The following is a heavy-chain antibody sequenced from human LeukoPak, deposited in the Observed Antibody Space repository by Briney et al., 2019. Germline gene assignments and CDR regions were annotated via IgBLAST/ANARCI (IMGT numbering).Heavy chain of an antibody. CDR1: GFTFSDYY. V-gene: IGHV3-11*01. Sequence: PGGSLRLSCAASGFTFSDYYMSWIRQAPGKGLEWVSYISSSGSTIYYADSVKGRFTISRDNAKNSLYLQMNSLRAEDTAVYYCARGELGGYSGYDYGGAWFDPWGQGTLVTVSS. CDR2: ISSSGSTI. D-gene: IGHD5-12*01. CDR3: ARGELGGYSGYDYGGAWFDP. J-gene: IGHJ5*02.